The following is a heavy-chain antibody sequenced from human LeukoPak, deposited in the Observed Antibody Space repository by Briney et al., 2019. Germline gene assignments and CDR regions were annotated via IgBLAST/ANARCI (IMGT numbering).Heavy chain of an antibody. V-gene: IGHV4-39*01. Sequence: PSETLSLTCTVSGGSISCSSYYWGWIRQPPGKGLEWIGSLYYSGSTYFNPSLKSRLSMSVDTSKNHFSLRLSSVTAADTAVYYCARIPGIAAATKDPAYWGQGTLVTVSS. CDR2: LYYSGST. J-gene: IGHJ4*02. D-gene: IGHD6-13*01. CDR1: GGSISCSSYY. CDR3: ARIPGIAAATKDPAY.